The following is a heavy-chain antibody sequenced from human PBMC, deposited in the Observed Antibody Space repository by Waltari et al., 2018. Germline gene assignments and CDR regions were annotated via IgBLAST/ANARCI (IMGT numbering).Heavy chain of an antibody. CDR1: GGTFTSYA. CDR2: IIPVFGTA. V-gene: IGHV1-69*05. J-gene: IGHJ5*02. CDR3: TRVTGGSWEGGFDP. Sequence: QVQLVQSGAEVKKPGSTVKVSCKASGGTFTSYAINWGRQAPGQGLEWMGGIIPVFGTANYAHRFQGRVTITTEESTSTAYMELSSLKPEDTAVYYCTRVTGGSWEGGFDPWGQGTLVTVSS. D-gene: IGHD6-13*01.